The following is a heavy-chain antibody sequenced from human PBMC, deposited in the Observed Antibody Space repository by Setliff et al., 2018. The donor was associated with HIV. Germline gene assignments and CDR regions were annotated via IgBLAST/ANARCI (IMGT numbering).Heavy chain of an antibody. V-gene: IGHV1-69*13. CDR2: VVPTIHEA. CDR3: AKAVRGYGSTYYNYYYMDV. Sequence: SVKVSCKASGVTFNYSFITWVRQAPGQGLEWMGGVVPTIHEATYAQKFQGRVTITADEPRSTVYLEVSNLRSEDTAVYYCAKAVRGYGSTYYNYYYMDVWGKGTTVTVSS. J-gene: IGHJ6*03. CDR1: GVTFNYSF. D-gene: IGHD3-10*01.